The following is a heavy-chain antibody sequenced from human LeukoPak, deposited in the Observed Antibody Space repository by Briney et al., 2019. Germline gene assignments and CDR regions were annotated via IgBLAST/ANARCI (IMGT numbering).Heavy chain of an antibody. CDR3: TRVGYIDEGIDY. J-gene: IGHJ4*02. CDR1: GFMFSSNW. V-gene: IGHV3-7*04. D-gene: IGHD5-24*01. CDR2: IKEDGTET. Sequence: PGGSLRLSCAASGFMFSSNWMSWVRLAPGKGLEWVANIKEDGTETYYVDSVKGRFTISRDNAKNSLYLQMNSLRAEDTAIYYCTRVGYIDEGIDYWGQGTLVTVSS.